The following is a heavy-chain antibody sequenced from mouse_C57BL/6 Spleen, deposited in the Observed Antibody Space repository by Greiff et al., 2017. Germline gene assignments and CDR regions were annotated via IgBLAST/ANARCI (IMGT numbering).Heavy chain of an antibody. CDR2: LNPNNGGT. CDR3: ARGIYYYGSACSWFAY. V-gene: IGHV1-18*01. Sequence: EVQLQQSGPELVKPGASVTIPCKASGYTFTDYNMDWVKQSHGKSLEWIGDLNPNNGGTIYHQKFKGKATLTVDKSSSTAYMELRSLTTEDTAVYYCARGIYYYGSACSWFAYWGQGTLVTVSA. D-gene: IGHD1-1*01. J-gene: IGHJ3*01. CDR1: GYTFTDYN.